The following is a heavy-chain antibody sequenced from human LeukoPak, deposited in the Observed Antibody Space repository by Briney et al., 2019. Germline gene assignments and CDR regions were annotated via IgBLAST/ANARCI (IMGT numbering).Heavy chain of an antibody. Sequence: GGSLRLSCAASGFTFSSYAMHWVRQAPGKGLEWVAVISYDGSNKYYADSVKGRFTISRDNSKNTLYLQMNSLRAEDTAVYYCAREGILYPSGGMDVWGQGTTVTVSS. CDR1: GFTFSSYA. J-gene: IGHJ6*02. D-gene: IGHD2-8*01. CDR3: AREGILYPSGGMDV. V-gene: IGHV3-30-3*01. CDR2: ISYDGSNK.